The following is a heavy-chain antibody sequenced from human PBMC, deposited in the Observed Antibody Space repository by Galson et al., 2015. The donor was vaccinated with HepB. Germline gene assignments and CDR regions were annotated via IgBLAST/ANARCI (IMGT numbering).Heavy chain of an antibody. CDR2: INSDGRTT. D-gene: IGHD3-10*01. V-gene: IGHV3-74*01. CDR3: ARVTRFGEPDNYYFGVDV. Sequence: PRLSCAASGFTFSSYWMHWVRQAPGKGLVWVSHINSDGRTTSYADSVKGRFTISRDNAKNTLYLQMISLSSEDTGVYYCARVTRFGEPDNYYFGVDVWGQGTTVTVSS. CDR1: GFTFSSYW. J-gene: IGHJ6*02.